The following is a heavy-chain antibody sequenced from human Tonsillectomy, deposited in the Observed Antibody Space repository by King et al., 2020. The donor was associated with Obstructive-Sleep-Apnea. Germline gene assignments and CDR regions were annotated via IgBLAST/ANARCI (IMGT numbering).Heavy chain of an antibody. Sequence: QLVESGGGVVQPGGSLRLSCAASGFTFSSYGMHWVRQAPGKGLEWVAFIRYDGSNKYYADSVKGRFTISRDNSKKTLYLQMNSLRAEDTAVYYCAKVQTSYSSGWSFFDYWGQGTLVTVSS. J-gene: IGHJ4*02. D-gene: IGHD6-19*01. CDR1: GFTFSSYG. CDR3: AKVQTSYSSGWSFFDY. V-gene: IGHV3-30*02. CDR2: IRYDGSNK.